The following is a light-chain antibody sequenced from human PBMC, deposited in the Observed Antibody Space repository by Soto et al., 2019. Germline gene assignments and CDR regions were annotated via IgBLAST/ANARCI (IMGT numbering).Light chain of an antibody. Sequence: QSVLTQPPSASGTPGQRVTISCSGSSSNIGTNIVNWYQQLPGTAPKLLIYSNNQGPSGVPDRFSGSKSGTSASLAISGLQSEDEADYYCATWDDSLNGVVFGGGTKVTVL. J-gene: IGLJ2*01. CDR2: SNN. CDR3: ATWDDSLNGVV. CDR1: SSNIGTNI. V-gene: IGLV1-44*01.